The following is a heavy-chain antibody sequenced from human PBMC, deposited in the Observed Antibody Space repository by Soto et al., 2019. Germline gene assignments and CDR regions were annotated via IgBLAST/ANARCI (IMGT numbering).Heavy chain of an antibody. Sequence: KTSETLSLTCTVSGGSVSSGSYYWSWIRQPPGKGLEWIGYIYYSGSTNYNPSLKSRVTISVDTSKNQFSLKLSSVTAADTAVYYCARDRFRGRYCSGGSCYSSGFDPWGQGTLVTVSS. J-gene: IGHJ5*02. CDR1: GGSVSSGSYY. CDR3: ARDRFRGRYCSGGSCYSSGFDP. CDR2: IYYSGST. D-gene: IGHD2-15*01. V-gene: IGHV4-61*01.